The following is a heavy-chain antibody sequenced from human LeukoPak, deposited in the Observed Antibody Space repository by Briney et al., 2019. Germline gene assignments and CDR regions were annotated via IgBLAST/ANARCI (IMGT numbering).Heavy chain of an antibody. CDR3: ARRPTAAAGLATYYFDY. CDR1: GYSISSGYY. V-gene: IGHV4-38-2*02. Sequence: PSETLSLTCTVSGYSISSGYYWGWIRQPPGKGLEWIGSVYYSGDAYYNPSLKSRVTILVDTSKNQFSLELSSVTAADTAVYYCARRPTAAAGLATYYFDYWGQGTLVTVSS. CDR2: VYYSGDA. D-gene: IGHD6-13*01. J-gene: IGHJ4*02.